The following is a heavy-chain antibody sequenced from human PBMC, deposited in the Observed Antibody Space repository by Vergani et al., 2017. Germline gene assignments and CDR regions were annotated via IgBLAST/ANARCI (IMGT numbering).Heavy chain of an antibody. D-gene: IGHD6-19*01. CDR3: ARDREQWLIDDFDY. CDR1: GFTSSSYG. CDR2: IWYDGSNK. Sequence: QVQLVESGGGVVQPGRSLRLSCAASGFTSSSYGMHWVRQAPGKGLEWVEVIWYDGSNKYYADSVKGRFTISRDNSKNTLYLQMNSLRAEDTAVYYCARDREQWLIDDFDYWGQGTLVTVSS. J-gene: IGHJ4*02. V-gene: IGHV3-33*01.